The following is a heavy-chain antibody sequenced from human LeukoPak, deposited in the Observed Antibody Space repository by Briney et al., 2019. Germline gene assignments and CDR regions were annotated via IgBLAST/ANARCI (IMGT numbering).Heavy chain of an antibody. CDR1: GFTFSNYG. CDR3: AKVVGDGAYYYYGVDV. CDR2: ISYDGSNR. D-gene: IGHD3-16*01. V-gene: IGHV3-30*18. J-gene: IGHJ6*02. Sequence: PGRSLRLSCAASGFTFSNYGMHWVRQAPGKGLEWVAVISYDGSNRYYGDSVKGRFTISRDNSKNTLNLQMNSLRAEDTAVYYCAKVVGDGAYYYYGVDVWGQGTTVTVS.